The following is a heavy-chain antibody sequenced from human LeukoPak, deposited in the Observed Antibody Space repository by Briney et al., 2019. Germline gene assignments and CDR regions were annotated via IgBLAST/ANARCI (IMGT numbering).Heavy chain of an antibody. D-gene: IGHD5-18*01. V-gene: IGHV4-59*01. CDR3: ARADSYGYYYYYGMDV. Sequence: SETLSLTCTVSGGSISSYYWSWIRQPPGKGLEWIGYIYYSGSTNYNPSLKSRVTISVDTSKNQFSLKLSSVTAADTPVYYCARADSYGYYYYYGMDVWGQGTTVTVSS. CDR2: IYYSGST. J-gene: IGHJ6*02. CDR1: GGSISSYY.